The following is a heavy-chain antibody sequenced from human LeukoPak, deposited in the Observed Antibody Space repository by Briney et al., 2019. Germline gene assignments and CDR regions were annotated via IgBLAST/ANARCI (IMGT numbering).Heavy chain of an antibody. Sequence: PGGSLRLSCAASGFTFSSYSMNWVRQAPGKGLEWVSSISSSSSYIYYADSVKGRFTISRDNAKNSLYLQMNSLRAEDTAVYYCAKVRGQWLIRDAFDIWGQGTMVTVSS. D-gene: IGHD6-19*01. J-gene: IGHJ3*02. CDR2: ISSSSSYI. V-gene: IGHV3-21*01. CDR1: GFTFSSYS. CDR3: AKVRGQWLIRDAFDI.